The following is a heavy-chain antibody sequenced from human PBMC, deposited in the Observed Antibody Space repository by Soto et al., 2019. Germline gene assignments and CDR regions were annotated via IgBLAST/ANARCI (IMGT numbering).Heavy chain of an antibody. CDR1: GGTFSSYT. CDR2: IIPILGTA. CDR3: ARGGYYYGSGSYYNSRWWFDP. V-gene: IGHV1-69*08. J-gene: IGHJ5*02. Sequence: QVQLVQSGAEVKKPGSSVKVSCKASGGTFSSYTISWVRQAPGQGLEWMGRIIPILGTANYAQKFQGRVTITADKSTSTAYMELSSLRSEDTAVYYCARGGYYYGSGSYYNSRWWFDPWGQGTLVTVSS. D-gene: IGHD3-10*01.